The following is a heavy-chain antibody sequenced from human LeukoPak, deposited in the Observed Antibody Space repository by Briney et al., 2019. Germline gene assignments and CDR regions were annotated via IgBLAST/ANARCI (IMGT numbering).Heavy chain of an antibody. D-gene: IGHD3-3*01. CDR3: TRDDFWSGYYPPRDY. J-gene: IGHJ4*02. CDR1: GFTFGDYA. CDR2: IRSKAYGGTT. Sequence: PGGSLRLSCTASGFTFGDYAMSWFRQAPGKGLEWVGFIRSKAYGGTTEYAASVKGRFTISRDDSKSIAYLQMNSLKTEGTAVYYCTRDDFWSGYYPPRDYWGLGTLVTVSS. V-gene: IGHV3-49*03.